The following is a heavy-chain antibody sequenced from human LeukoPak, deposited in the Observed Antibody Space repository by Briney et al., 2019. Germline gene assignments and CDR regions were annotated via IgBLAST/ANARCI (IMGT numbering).Heavy chain of an antibody. CDR2: MSIDGSNK. J-gene: IGHJ4*02. CDR3: ARDMGSGTYYFGHFDR. D-gene: IGHD3-10*01. CDR1: GFTFSDCG. Sequence: GRSLRRSYAASGFTFSDCGFHSVRQAPGRGLEWVAFMSIDGSNKYYSDSVKGRFTISRDNSKNTVSLQMNSLRAEDTAVYYCARDMGSGTYYFGHFDRWGQGTLVTVSS. V-gene: IGHV3-30*12.